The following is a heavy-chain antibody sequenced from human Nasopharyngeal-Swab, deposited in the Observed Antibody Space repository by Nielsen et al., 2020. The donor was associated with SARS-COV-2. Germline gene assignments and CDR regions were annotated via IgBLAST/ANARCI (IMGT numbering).Heavy chain of an antibody. J-gene: IGHJ4*02. CDR1: GFTLSSYT. V-gene: IGHV3-30-3*01. CDR2: VLYDGTTK. Sequence: GGSLRLSCAASGFTLSSYTMHWVRQAPGKGLEWVAVVLYDGTTKYYADSVKGRFTISRDASENTLSLQMNSLRPEDTAVYYCAREADSHDFWGQGTLVTVSS. CDR3: AREADSHDF.